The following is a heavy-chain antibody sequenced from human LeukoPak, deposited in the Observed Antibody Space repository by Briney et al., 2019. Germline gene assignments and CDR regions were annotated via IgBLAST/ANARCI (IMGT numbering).Heavy chain of an antibody. V-gene: IGHV4-4*07. D-gene: IGHD2-2*01. CDR3: ARTSARAAQSDY. J-gene: IGHJ4*02. CDR1: GGSISNYY. CDR2: IYASGST. Sequence: SEALSLTCTVSGGSISNYYWSWIRQPAGMGLEWIGRIYASGSTNYNPFLKSGVTMSVDTSNTQFSLNLSSVTAADTAVYYCARTSARAAQSDYWGQGTLVTVSS.